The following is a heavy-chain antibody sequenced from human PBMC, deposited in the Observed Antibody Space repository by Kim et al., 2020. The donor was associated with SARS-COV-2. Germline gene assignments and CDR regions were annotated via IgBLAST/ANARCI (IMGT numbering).Heavy chain of an antibody. D-gene: IGHD2-15*01. Sequence: YYADSVKGRVTISRDNSKNTLYLQMNSLRAEDTAVYYCAKKVVAARPFDYWGQGTLVTVSS. CDR3: AKKVVAARPFDY. J-gene: IGHJ4*02. V-gene: IGHV3-23*01.